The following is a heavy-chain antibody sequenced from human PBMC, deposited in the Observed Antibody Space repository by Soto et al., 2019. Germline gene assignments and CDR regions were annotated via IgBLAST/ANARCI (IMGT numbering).Heavy chain of an antibody. V-gene: IGHV1-69*01. CDR2: IIPISGTA. CDR3: ARSQGSSTSLEIYYYYYYGMDV. Sequence: QVQLVQSGAEVKKPGASVKVSCHAAGGTFSSYAISWVRQDHGPGLEWMGGIIPISGTANYAQKFQGRVTITADESTSTAYMELSSLRSEDTAVYYCARSQGSSTSLEIYYYYYYGMDVWGQGTTVTVSS. CDR1: GGTFSSYA. J-gene: IGHJ6*02. D-gene: IGHD2-2*01.